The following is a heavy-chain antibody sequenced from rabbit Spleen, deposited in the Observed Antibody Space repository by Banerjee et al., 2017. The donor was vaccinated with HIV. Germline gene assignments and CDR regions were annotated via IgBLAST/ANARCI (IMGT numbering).Heavy chain of an antibody. V-gene: IGHV1S45*01. CDR1: GFSFSSGYY. Sequence: QEHLEESGGDLVKPGASLTLTCTASGFSFSSGYYMCWVRQAPGKGLEWIGCIAIGSVRTYYASWAKGRFTISKTSSTTVTLQMTSLTAADTATYFCARSNNNGYYMVTRLDLWGQGTLVTVS. J-gene: IGHJ3*01. D-gene: IGHD1-1*01. CDR3: ARSNNNGYYMVTRLDL. CDR2: IAIGSVRT.